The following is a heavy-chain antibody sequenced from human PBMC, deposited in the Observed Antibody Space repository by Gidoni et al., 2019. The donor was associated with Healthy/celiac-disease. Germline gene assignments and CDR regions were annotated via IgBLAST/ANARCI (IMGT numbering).Heavy chain of an antibody. CDR3: TTRRGYSYGLVDY. D-gene: IGHD5-18*01. CDR1: GFTFSNAW. CDR2: IKSKTEGGTT. J-gene: IGHJ4*02. Sequence: EVQLVESGGGLVKPGGSLRLSCAASGFTFSNAWMSWVRQAPGKGLEWVGRIKSKTEGGTTDYAAPVKGRFTISRDDSKNTLYLQMNSLKTEDTAVYYCTTRRGYSYGLVDYWGQGTLVTVSS. V-gene: IGHV3-15*01.